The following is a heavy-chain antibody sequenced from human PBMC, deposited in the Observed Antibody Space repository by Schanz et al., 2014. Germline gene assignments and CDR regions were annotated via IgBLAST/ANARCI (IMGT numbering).Heavy chain of an antibody. J-gene: IGHJ4*02. V-gene: IGHV3-30*18. Sequence: QVQLVESGGGVVQPGRSLRLSCAASGITLSGYGLHWVRQAPGKALEWVGFISFDGRNTGYAHSVKGRFTISRDNSKNTVNLQMNSLRAEDTAVYYCAKEKEEVAADGSFFDYWGQGTLVTVSS. CDR1: GITLSGYG. CDR2: ISFDGRNT. D-gene: IGHD6-13*01. CDR3: AKEKEEVAADGSFFDY.